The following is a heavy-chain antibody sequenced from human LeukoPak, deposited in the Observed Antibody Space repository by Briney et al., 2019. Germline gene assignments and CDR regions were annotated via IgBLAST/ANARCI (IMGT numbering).Heavy chain of an antibody. Sequence: GGSLRLSCAAPGFTFSTYSMNWVRQAPGKGLEWVSYISSSSSTIYYADSAKGRFTISRDNAKNSLYLQMNSLRAEDTAVYYCARAGIVGADYWGQGTLVTVSS. CDR2: ISSSSSTI. D-gene: IGHD1-26*01. CDR1: GFTFSTYS. J-gene: IGHJ4*02. V-gene: IGHV3-48*01. CDR3: ARAGIVGADY.